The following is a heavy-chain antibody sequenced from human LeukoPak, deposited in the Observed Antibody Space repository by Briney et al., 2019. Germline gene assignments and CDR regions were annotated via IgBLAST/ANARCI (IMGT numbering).Heavy chain of an antibody. CDR3: ASLDVVVVAATQYYYMDV. J-gene: IGHJ6*03. CDR2: IKQDGSEK. Sequence: PGGSLRLSCAASGFTFSSYGMHWVRQAPGKGLEWVANIKQDGSEKYYVDSVKGRFTISRDNAKNSLYLQVNSLRAEDTAVYYCASLDVVVVAATQYYYMDVWGKGTTVTVSS. V-gene: IGHV3-7*01. D-gene: IGHD2-15*01. CDR1: GFTFSSYG.